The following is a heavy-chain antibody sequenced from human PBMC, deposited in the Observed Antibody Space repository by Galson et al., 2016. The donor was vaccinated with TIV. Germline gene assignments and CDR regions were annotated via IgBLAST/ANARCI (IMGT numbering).Heavy chain of an antibody. CDR1: GFTFSRHS. CDR2: ITQTSSPI. CDR3: VREMVGSKTTFDS. Sequence: SLRLSCAASGFTFSRHSMHWVRQAPGKGLEWVSFITQTSSPIYYTDSVKGRFTISRDNAKNSLYLQMDSLRDEDTAVYYCVREMVGSKTTFDSWGQGALVTVSS. V-gene: IGHV3-48*02. D-gene: IGHD1-26*01. J-gene: IGHJ4*02.